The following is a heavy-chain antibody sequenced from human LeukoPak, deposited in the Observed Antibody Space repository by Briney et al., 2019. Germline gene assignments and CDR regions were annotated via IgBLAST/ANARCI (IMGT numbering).Heavy chain of an antibody. V-gene: IGHV4-59*01. CDR1: GGSISSYY. J-gene: IGHJ4*02. D-gene: IGHD1-14*01. CDR3: ARAHLGMTHDY. CDR2: IYYSGST. Sequence: SETLSLTCTVSGGSISSYYWSWIRQPPGKGLEWIGYIYYSGSTNYNPSLKSRVTISVDTSKNQFSLKLSSVTAADTAVYYCARAHLGMTHDYWGQGTLATVSS.